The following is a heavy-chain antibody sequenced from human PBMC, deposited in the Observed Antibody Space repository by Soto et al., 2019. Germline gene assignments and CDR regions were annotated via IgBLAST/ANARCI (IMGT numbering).Heavy chain of an antibody. J-gene: IGHJ5*02. V-gene: IGHV1-46*01. CDR3: ASSHYESSGYSGFDP. CDR2: INPSGGST. CDR1: GYTFTRYC. Sequence: GASVKVSCKASGYTFTRYCMHWVRQAPGQGLEWMGIINPSGGSTSYAQKFQGRVTMTRDTRTVYMELNSLRSEDTAVYYCASSHYESSGYSGFDPWGQGTLVTVSS. D-gene: IGHD3-22*01.